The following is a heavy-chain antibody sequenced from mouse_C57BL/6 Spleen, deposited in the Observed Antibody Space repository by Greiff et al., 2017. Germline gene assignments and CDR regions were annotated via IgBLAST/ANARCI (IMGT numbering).Heavy chain of an antibody. CDR3: TGYYGSSYDWYFDV. CDR2: IRNKANNHAT. D-gene: IGHD1-1*01. J-gene: IGHJ1*03. CDR1: GFTFSDAW. V-gene: IGHV6-6*01. Sequence: EVKVEASGGGLVQPGGSMKLSCAASGFTFSDAWMDWVRQSPEKGLAWVAEIRNKANNHATYYAESVKGRFTISRDDSKSSVYLQMNSLRAEDTGIDYCTGYYGSSYDWYFDVWGTGTTVTVSS.